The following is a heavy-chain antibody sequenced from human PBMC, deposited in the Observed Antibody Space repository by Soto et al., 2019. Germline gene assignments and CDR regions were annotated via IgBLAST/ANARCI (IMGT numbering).Heavy chain of an antibody. CDR2: TSGSGGST. Sequence: GGSLRLSSAASGFTFSSYAISWVRPAPGKGLEWVSATSGSGGSTYYADSVKGRFTISRDNSKNTLYLQMNSLRAEDTAVYYCAKDGIVGATQGFDYWGQGTLVTVSS. J-gene: IGHJ4*02. CDR1: GFTFSSYA. D-gene: IGHD1-26*01. V-gene: IGHV3-23*01. CDR3: AKDGIVGATQGFDY.